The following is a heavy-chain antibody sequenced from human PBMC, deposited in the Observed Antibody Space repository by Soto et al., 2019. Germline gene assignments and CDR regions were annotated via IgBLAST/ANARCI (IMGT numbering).Heavy chain of an antibody. CDR2: ISTYNGDT. J-gene: IGHJ6*02. V-gene: IGHV1-18*01. CDR3: ARQGSWPYYYYGLDV. Sequence: QVQLVQSGPAVRKPGASVKVSCEASGYTFTTSGISWVRQVPGQGLEWMGWISTYNGDTNSAQNFQGRVLMTADTSTGTAYMELMSLKSDDTAVYYCARQGSWPYYYYGLDVWGQGTTVTVSS. CDR1: GYTFTTSG. D-gene: IGHD1-26*01.